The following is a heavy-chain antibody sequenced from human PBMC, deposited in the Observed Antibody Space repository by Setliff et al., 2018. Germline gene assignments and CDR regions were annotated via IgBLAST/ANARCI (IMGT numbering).Heavy chain of an antibody. J-gene: IGHJ4*02. CDR3: ARLTPETDFDY. Sequence: GESLKISCKGSGYTFTNYWIGWVRQVPGKGLEWMGAIYPGDSDTRHSPSFQGQVTISADKSISTVYLQWSSLKASDTAIYYCARLTPETDFDYWGPGTLVTVSS. D-gene: IGHD2-15*01. CDR2: IYPGDSDT. CDR1: GYTFTNYW. V-gene: IGHV5-51*01.